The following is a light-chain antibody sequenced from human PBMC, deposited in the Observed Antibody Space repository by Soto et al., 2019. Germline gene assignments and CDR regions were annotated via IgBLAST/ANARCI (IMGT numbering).Light chain of an antibody. Sequence: EIVMTQSPATLSVSPGERATLSCRASQSVSSNLAWYQQKPGRARRLLIYGASTRATGIPARFSGSGSGTECTLTISSLQSEDFAVYYCQQYNNWPGHTFGGGTKV. J-gene: IGKJ4*01. CDR3: QQYNNWPGHT. V-gene: IGKV3-15*01. CDR1: QSVSSN. CDR2: GAS.